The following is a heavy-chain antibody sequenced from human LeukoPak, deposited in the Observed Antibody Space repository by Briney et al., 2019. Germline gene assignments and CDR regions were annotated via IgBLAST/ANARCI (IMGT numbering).Heavy chain of an antibody. V-gene: IGHV3-23*01. CDR2: ISGGGGSP. CDR1: GFTFSNSP. D-gene: IGHD3-16*02. CDR3: AKAFRGVIVNFDY. Sequence: GGSLRLSCAASGFTFSNSPMSWVRQAPGKGLEWVSSISGGGGSPYYAAPVKGLFTISRDNSKNTLYLQMNSLRAEDTAAYYCAKAFRGVIVNFDYWGQGTLVTVSS. J-gene: IGHJ4*02.